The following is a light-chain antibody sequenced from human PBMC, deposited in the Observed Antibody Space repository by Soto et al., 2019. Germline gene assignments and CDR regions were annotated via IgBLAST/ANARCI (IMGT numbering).Light chain of an antibody. CDR3: QHYSNWPPT. Sequence: EVVMTQSPATLSVSPGERVTLSCRASESVHRNLAWYQQQPGQGPSLLIYYASTRATGVPDRFTGSGSGTEFTLTISSLQSEDFGVYHCQHYSNWPPTFGPGTKVEIK. V-gene: IGKV3-15*01. CDR2: YAS. CDR1: ESVHRN. J-gene: IGKJ3*01.